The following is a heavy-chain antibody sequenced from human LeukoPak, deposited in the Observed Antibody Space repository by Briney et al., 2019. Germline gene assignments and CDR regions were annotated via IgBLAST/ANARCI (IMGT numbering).Heavy chain of an antibody. J-gene: IGHJ4*02. CDR3: ARADSSGWYFGLY. D-gene: IGHD6-19*01. CDR2: ISAYSGNT. V-gene: IGHV1-18*04. Sequence: ASVKVSCKASGYTFTRYYMHWVRQAPGQGLEWMGWISAYSGNTNYAQKLQGRVTMTTDTSTSTAYMELRSLRSDDTAVYYCARADSSGWYFGLYWGQGTLVTVSS. CDR1: GYTFTRYY.